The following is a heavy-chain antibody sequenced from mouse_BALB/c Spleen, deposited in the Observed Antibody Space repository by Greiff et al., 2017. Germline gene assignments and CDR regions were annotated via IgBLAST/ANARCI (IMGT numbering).Heavy chain of an antibody. Sequence: EVHLVESGAELVRPGALVKLSCKASGFNIKDYYMHWVKQRPEQGLEWIGWIDPENGNTIYDPKFQGKASITADTSSNTAYLQLSSLTSEDTAVYYCARSPSTEGAYWGQGTLVTVSA. CDR3: ARSPSTEGAY. J-gene: IGHJ3*01. D-gene: IGHD1-1*01. CDR1: GFNIKDYY. V-gene: IGHV14-1*02. CDR2: IDPENGNT.